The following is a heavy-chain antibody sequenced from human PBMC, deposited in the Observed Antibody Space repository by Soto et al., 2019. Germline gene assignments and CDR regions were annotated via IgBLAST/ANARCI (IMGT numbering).Heavy chain of an antibody. CDR3: ASALLDYGDYYFDS. CDR2: VYISGSN. CDR1: GGSISSHY. Sequence: QVQLQESGPGLVKPSETLSLTCTVSGGSISSHYWVWIRQPAGKALEWIGRVYISGSNNYNPSLESRVTMSVDTSKNQFSLKLSSVTAADTAVYYCASALLDYGDYYFDSWGQGTLVTVSS. D-gene: IGHD4-17*01. J-gene: IGHJ4*02. V-gene: IGHV4-4*07.